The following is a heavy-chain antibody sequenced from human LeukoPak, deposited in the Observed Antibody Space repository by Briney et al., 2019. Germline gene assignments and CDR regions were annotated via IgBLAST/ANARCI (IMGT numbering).Heavy chain of an antibody. CDR3: ARWCTSDACHAVGAF. Sequence: GSLRLSCAASGFTFSSYWMSWVRQAPGKGLEWIGEINHSGSTNYNPSLKSRVTMSVDTSKNQFSLKLTSVTAADTAVYYCARWCTSDACHAVGAFWGQRSLVTVSS. CDR2: INHSGST. J-gene: IGHJ4*02. CDR1: GFTFSSYW. D-gene: IGHD2-8*02. V-gene: IGHV4-34*01.